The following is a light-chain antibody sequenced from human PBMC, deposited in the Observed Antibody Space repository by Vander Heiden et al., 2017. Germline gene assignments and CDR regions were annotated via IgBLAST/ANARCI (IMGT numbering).Light chain of an antibody. CDR3: QQRDSNPPSWT. J-gene: IGKJ1*01. V-gene: IGKV1-39*01. CDR2: AAS. CDR1: QSISSY. Sequence: DIQMTQSPSSLSASVGDRVTITCRASQSISSYLNWYQQKPGKAPKLLIYAASSLQRGVKSRFSGSGDGTDFTLTISSRQPEDFATYYSQQRDSNPPSWTFGQGTKVEIK.